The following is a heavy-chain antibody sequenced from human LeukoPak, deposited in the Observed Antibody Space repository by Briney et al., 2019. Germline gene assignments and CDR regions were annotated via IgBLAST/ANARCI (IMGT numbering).Heavy chain of an antibody. CDR2: IKQDGGEK. D-gene: IGHD6-13*01. J-gene: IGHJ4*02. V-gene: IGHV3-7*01. Sequence: GGSLTLSCAASGFTFSGYWMSWLRQAPGKGLEWVANIKQDGGEKYYVDSVKGRFTISRDNAKNSLYLQMNSLRAEDTAVYYCATHLYSSSFDYWGQGTLVTVSS. CDR3: ATHLYSSSFDY. CDR1: GFTFSGYW.